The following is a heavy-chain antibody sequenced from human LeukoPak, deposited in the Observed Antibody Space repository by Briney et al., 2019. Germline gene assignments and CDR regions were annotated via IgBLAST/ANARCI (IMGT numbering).Heavy chain of an antibody. V-gene: IGHV3-74*01. CDR2: INSDGSTT. Sequence: GGSLRLSCEASGFTFSTSWMHWVRQAPGKGLLWVSRINSDGSTTNYADSVKGRFTISRDNAKNSLYLQMNSLRAEDTAVYYCARDRIAAAGIFDYWGQGTLVTVSS. D-gene: IGHD6-13*01. J-gene: IGHJ4*02. CDR1: GFTFSTSW. CDR3: ARDRIAAAGIFDY.